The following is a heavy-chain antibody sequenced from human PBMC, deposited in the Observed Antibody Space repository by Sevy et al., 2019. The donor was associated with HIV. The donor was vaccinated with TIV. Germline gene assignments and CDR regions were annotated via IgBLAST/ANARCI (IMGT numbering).Heavy chain of an antibody. CDR2: IWFDESNT. J-gene: IGHJ4*02. CDR3: ARDLEFYDYGDYGPAFMPDY. V-gene: IGHV3-33*01. D-gene: IGHD4-17*01. CDR1: GFTFSTYG. Sequence: GGSLRLSCAASGFTFSTYGMHWVRQAPGKGLEWVAVIWFDESNTYNADSVKGRFTISRDIAKNTLHLQMNSLRAEDTAVYYCARDLEFYDYGDYGPAFMPDYWGQGTLVTVSS.